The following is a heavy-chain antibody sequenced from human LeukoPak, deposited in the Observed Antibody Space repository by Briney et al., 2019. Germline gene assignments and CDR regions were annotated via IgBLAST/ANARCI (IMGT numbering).Heavy chain of an antibody. D-gene: IGHD1-1*01. V-gene: IGHV1-18*01. CDR1: GYTFTTYG. J-gene: IGHJ3*02. CDR3: ARHWNVRGAFDI. Sequence: ASVKVSCKASGYTFTTYGISWVRQAPGQGLEWMGWISAYNGNTNYAQKLQGRVTMTTDTSTSTAYMELRSLRSDDTAVYYCARHWNVRGAFDIWGQGTMVTVSS. CDR2: ISAYNGNT.